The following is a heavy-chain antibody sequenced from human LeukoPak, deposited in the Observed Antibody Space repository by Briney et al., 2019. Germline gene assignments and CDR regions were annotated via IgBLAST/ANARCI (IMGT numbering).Heavy chain of an antibody. CDR3: AKPAKTDYADY. V-gene: IGHV3-7*03. CDR2: IKQDGSET. D-gene: IGHD1-14*01. Sequence: GGSLRLSCAVSGFTFSSYWMSWVRQAPGKGLEWVANIKQDGSETYYVDSVKGRFTISRDNAKNSLYLQMISLRAADTALYYCAKPAKTDYADYWGQGTLVTVSS. J-gene: IGHJ4*02. CDR1: GFTFSSYW.